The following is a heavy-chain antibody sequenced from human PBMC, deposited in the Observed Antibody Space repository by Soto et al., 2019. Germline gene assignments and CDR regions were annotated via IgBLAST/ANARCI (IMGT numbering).Heavy chain of an antibody. V-gene: IGHV3-23*01. CDR1: GVTFNTFA. D-gene: IGHD3-9*01. J-gene: IGHJ6*02. CDR3: ARGLMGNTFDHGRDV. CDR2: ISGSGGST. Sequence: GGSLRLSCAASGVTFNTFAMNWVRQAPGKGLEWVSLISGSGGSTDYADSVRGRFTISRDNSKNTLYLHMSTLRAEDPARYYWARGLMGNTFDHGRDVWGQGSTVTVSS.